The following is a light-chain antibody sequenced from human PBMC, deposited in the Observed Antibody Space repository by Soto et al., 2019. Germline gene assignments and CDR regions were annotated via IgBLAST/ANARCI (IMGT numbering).Light chain of an antibody. CDR2: AAS. Sequence: DIQLTQSPSSLSASVGDRVTITCRASQSIRSYLNWYQQKPGKAPKLLIYAASSLQTGVSSRFSGSGSGTDFTLTISNLQPEDFATYYRQQTSSTPTFGGGTKVDIK. J-gene: IGKJ4*01. CDR1: QSIRSY. CDR3: QQTSSTPT. V-gene: IGKV1-39*01.